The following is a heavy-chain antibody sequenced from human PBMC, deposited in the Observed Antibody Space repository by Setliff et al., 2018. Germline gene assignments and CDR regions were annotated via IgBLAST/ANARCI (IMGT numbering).Heavy chain of an antibody. J-gene: IGHJ6*02. CDR1: GYTLTELS. CDR3: ATGSSRGYSGYPRPYGMDV. V-gene: IGHV1-24*01. CDR2: FDPEDGET. D-gene: IGHD5-12*01. Sequence: ASVKVSCKVSGYTLTELSMHWVRQAPGKGLEWMGGFDPEDGETIYAQKFQGRVTMTEDTSTDTAYMELSSLRSEDTAVYYCATGSSRGYSGYPRPYGMDVWGQGTTVTVSS.